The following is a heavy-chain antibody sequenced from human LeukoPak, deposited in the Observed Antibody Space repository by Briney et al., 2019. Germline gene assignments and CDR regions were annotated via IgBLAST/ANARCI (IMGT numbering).Heavy chain of an antibody. J-gene: IGHJ3*02. Sequence: PSETLSLTCAVYGGSFSGYYWSWIRQPPGKGLEWIGDINHSGSTNYNPSLKSRVTISVDTSKNQFSLKLSSVTAADTAVYYCARASIGFAFDIWGQGTMVTVSS. CDR3: ARASIGFAFDI. V-gene: IGHV4-34*01. CDR2: INHSGST. CDR1: GGSFSGYY. D-gene: IGHD3-22*01.